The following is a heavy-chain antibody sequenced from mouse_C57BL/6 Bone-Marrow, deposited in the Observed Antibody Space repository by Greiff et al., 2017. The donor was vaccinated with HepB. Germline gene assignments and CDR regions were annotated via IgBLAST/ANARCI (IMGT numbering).Heavy chain of an antibody. CDR1: GYTFTSYW. V-gene: IGHV1-64*01. D-gene: IGHD1-1*01. CDR2: IHPNSGST. CDR3: ARSYDDSYYFDY. Sequence: QVQLKQPGAELVKPGASVKLSCKASGYTFTSYWMHWVKQRPGQGLEWIGMIHPNSGSTNYNEKFKSKATLTVDKSSSTAYMQLSSLTSEDSAVYYCARSYDDSYYFDYWGQGTTLTVSS. J-gene: IGHJ2*01.